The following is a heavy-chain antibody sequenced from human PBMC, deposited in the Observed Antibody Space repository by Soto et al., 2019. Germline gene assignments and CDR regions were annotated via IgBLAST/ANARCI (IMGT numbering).Heavy chain of an antibody. V-gene: IGHV1-24*01. Sequence: GGSVKVSCKGFRYTPTELSMHWVRQAPGKRLEWMGGFDPEDGETIYAQKFQGRVTMTEDTSTDTAYMELSSLRSEDTAVYYCATDGGYCSGGSCYYFDYWGQGTLVTVSS. J-gene: IGHJ4*02. CDR3: ATDGGYCSGGSCYYFDY. D-gene: IGHD2-15*01. CDR1: RYTPTELS. CDR2: FDPEDGET.